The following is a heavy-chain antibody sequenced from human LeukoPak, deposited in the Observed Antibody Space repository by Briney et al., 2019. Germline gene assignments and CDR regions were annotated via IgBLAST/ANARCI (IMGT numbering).Heavy chain of an antibody. Sequence: PSETLSLTCTVSGGSISSHYWSWIRQPPGKGLEWIGYIYYNGNTKYNPSLQSRVTISVDTSKNHFSLKLTSVTAGVTAVYSCARLLDNDSSGHPDTFDIWGLGTVVTVSS. V-gene: IGHV4-59*11. CDR1: GGSISSHY. CDR3: ARLLDNDSSGHPDTFDI. J-gene: IGHJ3*02. D-gene: IGHD3-22*01. CDR2: IYYNGNT.